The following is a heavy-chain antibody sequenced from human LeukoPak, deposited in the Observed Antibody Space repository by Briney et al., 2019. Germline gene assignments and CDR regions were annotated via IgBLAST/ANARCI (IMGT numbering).Heavy chain of an antibody. CDR1: GYNFTNFE. CDR3: ARVRTRIVVVSKHNNWFAP. CDR2: INPNSGGT. J-gene: IGHJ5*02. Sequence: GASVKVSCKASGYNFTNFEINWVRQTTGQGLEWMGWINPNSGGTNYAQKFQGRVTMTRDTSISTAYMELSRLRSDATAVYYCARVRTRIVVVSKHNNWFAPWGQGTLVTVSS. V-gene: IGHV1-2*02. D-gene: IGHD2-21*01.